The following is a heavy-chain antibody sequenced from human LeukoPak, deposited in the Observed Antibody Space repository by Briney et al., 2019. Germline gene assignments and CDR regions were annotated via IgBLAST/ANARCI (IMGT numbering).Heavy chain of an antibody. CDR1: GFTFSSYA. CDR3: AKALVAAANSNWFDP. D-gene: IGHD6-13*01. CDR2: ISGSGGST. J-gene: IGHJ5*02. Sequence: GGSLRLSCAAPGFTFSSYAMSWVRQAPGKGLEWVSAISGSGGSTYYADSVKGRFTISRDNSKNTLYLQMSSLRAEDTAVYYCAKALVAAANSNWFDPWGQGTLVTVSS. V-gene: IGHV3-23*01.